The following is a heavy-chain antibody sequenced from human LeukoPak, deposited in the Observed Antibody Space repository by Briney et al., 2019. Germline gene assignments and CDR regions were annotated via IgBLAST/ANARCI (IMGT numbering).Heavy chain of an antibody. J-gene: IGHJ6*03. CDR2: IYSGGST. CDR1: GFTVSSNY. D-gene: IGHD3-16*01. V-gene: IGHV3-53*01. Sequence: PGGSLRLSCAASGFTVSSNYMSWVRQAPGKGLEWVSVIYSGGSTYYADSAKGRFTISRDNSKNTQYLQMNSLRAEDTAVYYCASLRGSYSFYYYYMDVWGKGTTVTVSS. CDR3: ASLRGSYSFYYYYMDV.